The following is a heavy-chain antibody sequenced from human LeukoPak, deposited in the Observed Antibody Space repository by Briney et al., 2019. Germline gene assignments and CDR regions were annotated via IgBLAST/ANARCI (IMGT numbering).Heavy chain of an antibody. CDR3: ARGRYCSADICSGGDAFDI. CDR1: GGSINNYY. Sequence: TSSETLSLTCTVSGGSINNYYWSWIRQPAGKGLEWLGRIYTRGSTNYNPSLKSRVTMSVDTSKNQFSLKLSSVTAADTAVYYCARGRYCSADICSGGDAFDIWGQGTMVSVSS. J-gene: IGHJ3*02. D-gene: IGHD2-15*01. CDR2: IYTRGST. V-gene: IGHV4-4*07.